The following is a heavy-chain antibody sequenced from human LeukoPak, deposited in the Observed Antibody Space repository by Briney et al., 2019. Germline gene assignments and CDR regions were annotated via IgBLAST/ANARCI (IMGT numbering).Heavy chain of an antibody. Sequence: SETLSLTCTVSGGSISSYYWSWIRQPPGKGLEWIGYIYYSGSTNCNPSLKSRVTISVDTSKNQFSLKLSSVTAADTAVYHCARVHYDSSGYRKFDYWGQGTLVTVSS. J-gene: IGHJ4*02. D-gene: IGHD3-22*01. CDR2: IYYSGST. V-gene: IGHV4-59*01. CDR3: ARVHYDSSGYRKFDY. CDR1: GGSISSYY.